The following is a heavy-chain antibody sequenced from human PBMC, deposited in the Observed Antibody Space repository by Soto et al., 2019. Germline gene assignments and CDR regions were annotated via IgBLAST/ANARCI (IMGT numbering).Heavy chain of an antibody. CDR1: GYTFTSYY. D-gene: IGHD2-21*02. J-gene: IGHJ4*02. CDR3: ARVIGYCGGDCYSRDPRYYFDY. CDR2: INPSGGST. V-gene: IGHV1-46*01. Sequence: ASVKVSCKASGYTFTSYYVHWVRQAPGQGLEWMGIINPSGGSTSYAQKFQGRVTMTRDTSTSTVYMELSSLRSEDTAVYYCARVIGYCGGDCYSRDPRYYFDYWGQGTLVTVSS.